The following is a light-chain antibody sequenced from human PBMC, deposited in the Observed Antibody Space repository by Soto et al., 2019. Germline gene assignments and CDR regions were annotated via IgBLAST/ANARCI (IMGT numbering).Light chain of an antibody. Sequence: VWTQSPVPVALSPRERDTLPSRASQSVSGHLAWYQQKPGQAPRLLIYGASSRATGIPDRFSGRGSGTDFTLTITRLEPEDFAVYYCQQYGSLLSRFAQGAK. V-gene: IGKV3-20*01. CDR2: GAS. CDR3: QQYGSLLSR. J-gene: IGKJ1*01. CDR1: QSVSGH.